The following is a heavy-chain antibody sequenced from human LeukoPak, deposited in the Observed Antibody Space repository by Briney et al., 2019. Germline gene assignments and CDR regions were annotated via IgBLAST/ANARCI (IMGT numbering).Heavy chain of an antibody. Sequence: SETLSLTCTVSGGSISYYYWTWIRQPPGKGLEWIGYIYYSGGTNYNPSVKSRVTISVDTSKNQFSLKLSSVTAADTAVYYCARRAAAVGTYYMDVWGKGTTVTVSS. CDR1: GGSISYYY. V-gene: IGHV4-59*01. CDR3: ARRAAAVGTYYMDV. D-gene: IGHD6-13*01. J-gene: IGHJ6*03. CDR2: IYYSGGT.